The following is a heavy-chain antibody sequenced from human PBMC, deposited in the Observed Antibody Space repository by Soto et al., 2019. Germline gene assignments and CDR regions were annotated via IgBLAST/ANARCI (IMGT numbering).Heavy chain of an antibody. CDR1: GYTFTSYG. J-gene: IGHJ4*02. D-gene: IGHD6-13*01. V-gene: IGHV1-18*01. CDR2: IRSYNNST. CDR3: ARGNLVFDQ. Sequence: ASVKVSCKASGYTFTSYGVNWVRQAPGQGLEWMGWIRSYNNSTNYAQKLQGRVTMTTDTSTNTAYMELRSLRSDDTAVYYCARGNLVFDQWGQGTLVTVSS.